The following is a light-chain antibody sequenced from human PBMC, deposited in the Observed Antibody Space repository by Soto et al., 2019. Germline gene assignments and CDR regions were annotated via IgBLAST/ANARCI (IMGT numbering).Light chain of an antibody. CDR3: QQYNSYWT. V-gene: IGKV1-5*01. J-gene: IGKJ1*01. CDR2: DAS. Sequence: DIQMTQSPSTLSASVGDRVTITCRASDSISSWLAWYQQQAGKAPKVLIYDASRLKSGVPSRFSGSGSGTDFTLTINSLQPEDFATYYCQQYNSYWTFGQGTKVDIK. CDR1: DSISSW.